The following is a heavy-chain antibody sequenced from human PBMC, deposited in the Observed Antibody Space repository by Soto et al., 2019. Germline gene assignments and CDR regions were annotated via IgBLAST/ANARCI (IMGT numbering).Heavy chain of an antibody. J-gene: IGHJ3*02. D-gene: IGHD2-15*01. CDR3: ARYCSGGSCYSWGAFDI. CDR2: IWYDGSNK. V-gene: IGHV3-33*01. CDR1: GFTFSSYG. Sequence: GGSLRLSCAASGFTFSSYGMHWVRQAPGKGLEWVAVIWYDGSNKYYADSVKGRFTISRDNSKNTLYLQMNSLRAEDTAVYYCARYCSGGSCYSWGAFDIWGQGTMVTVS.